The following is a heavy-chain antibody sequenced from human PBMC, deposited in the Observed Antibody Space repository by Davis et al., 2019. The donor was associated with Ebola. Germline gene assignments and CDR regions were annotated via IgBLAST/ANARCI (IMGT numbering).Heavy chain of an antibody. CDR3: ARVRHYYGSGSYRP. Sequence: SETLSLTCTVSGGSISSGDYYWSWIRQPPGKGLEWIGEINHSGSTNYNPSLKSRVTISVDTSKNQFSLKLSSVTAADTAVYYCARVRHYYGSGSYRPWGQGTLVTVSS. V-gene: IGHV4-39*07. D-gene: IGHD3-10*01. CDR1: GGSISSGDYY. J-gene: IGHJ5*02. CDR2: INHSGST.